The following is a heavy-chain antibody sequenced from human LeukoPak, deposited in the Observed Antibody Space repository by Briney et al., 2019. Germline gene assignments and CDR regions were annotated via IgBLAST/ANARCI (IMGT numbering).Heavy chain of an antibody. CDR1: GGSISSYY. CDR2: IYTSGST. J-gene: IGHJ6*03. D-gene: IGHD2-2*01. Sequence: SETLSLTCTVSGGSISSYYWSWIRQPAGKGLEWIGRIYTSGSTNYNPSLKSRVTIPVDKSKNQFSLKLSSVTAADTAVYYCAGDGCSSTSCYDDYYYMDVWGKGTTVTVSS. V-gene: IGHV4-4*07. CDR3: AGDGCSSTSCYDDYYYMDV.